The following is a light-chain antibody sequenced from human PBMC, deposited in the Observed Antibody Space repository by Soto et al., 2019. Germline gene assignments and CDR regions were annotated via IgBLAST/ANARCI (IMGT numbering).Light chain of an antibody. Sequence: DIQLTQSPSFLSTSVGDRVTITCRASQGINSYLAWYQQKPGKAPKLLIYAASTLQSGVSSRFSGSGSGTEFTLTISSLQPEDFATYYCQQLNTFPVTFGQGTRLEIK. J-gene: IGKJ5*01. CDR3: QQLNTFPVT. CDR1: QGINSY. CDR2: AAS. V-gene: IGKV1-9*01.